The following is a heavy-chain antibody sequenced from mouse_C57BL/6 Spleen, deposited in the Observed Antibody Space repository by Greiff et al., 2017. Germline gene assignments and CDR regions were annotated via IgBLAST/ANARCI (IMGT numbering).Heavy chain of an antibody. D-gene: IGHD2-5*01. J-gene: IGHJ2*01. CDR1: GYTFTDYN. Sequence: VQLVESGPELVKPGASVKIPCKASGYTFTDYNMDWVKQRPGRGPEWIGRIDPNSGGTKYNEKFKSKATLTVDKPSSTAYMQLSSLTSEDSAVYYCARGRSNYDFDYWGQGTTLTVSS. CDR3: ARGRSNYDFDY. CDR2: IDPNSGGT. V-gene: IGHV1-72*01.